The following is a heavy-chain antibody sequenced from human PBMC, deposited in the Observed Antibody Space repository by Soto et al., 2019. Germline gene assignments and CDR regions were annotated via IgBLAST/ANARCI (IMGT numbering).Heavy chain of an antibody. CDR1: GFTVSSNY. Sequence: GGSLRLSCAASGFTVSSNYMSWVRQAPGKGLEWVSVIYSGGSTYYADSVKGRFTISRDNSKNTLYLQMNSLRAEDTAVYYCARGGYCSSTSCLDYWGQGXLVTVYS. V-gene: IGHV3-53*01. CDR3: ARGGYCSSTSCLDY. D-gene: IGHD2-2*01. J-gene: IGHJ4*02. CDR2: IYSGGST.